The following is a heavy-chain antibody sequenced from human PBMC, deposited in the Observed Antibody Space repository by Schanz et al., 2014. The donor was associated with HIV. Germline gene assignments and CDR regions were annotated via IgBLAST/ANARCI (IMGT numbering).Heavy chain of an antibody. CDR2: ISYDGTNK. Sequence: QVDLVESGGGVVQPGRSLRLSCAASGFTFDSYGIHWVRQAPGKGLEWVAVISYDGTNKKFADSVKGRFTISRDNSKNTLYLQMNSLRAEDTAVYYCARGLGAPYYDFRSGYYKGVIYYGMDVWGQGTTVTVSS. CDR3: ARGLGAPYYDFRSGYYKGVIYYGMDV. CDR1: GFTFDSYG. V-gene: IGHV3-30*03. J-gene: IGHJ6*02. D-gene: IGHD3-3*01.